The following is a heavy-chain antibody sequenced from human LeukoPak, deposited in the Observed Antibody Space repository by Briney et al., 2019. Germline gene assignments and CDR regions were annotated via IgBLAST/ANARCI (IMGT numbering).Heavy chain of an antibody. CDR1: GGSISSYY. CDR3: ARVYSSSWFHAAFDI. D-gene: IGHD6-13*01. J-gene: IGHJ3*02. Sequence: PSETLSLTCTVSGGSISSYYWSWIRQPSGKGLEWIGYIYYSGSTNYNPSLKSRVTISVDTSKNQFSLKLSSVTAADTAVYYCARVYSSSWFHAAFDIWGQGTMVTVSS. CDR2: IYYSGST. V-gene: IGHV4-59*08.